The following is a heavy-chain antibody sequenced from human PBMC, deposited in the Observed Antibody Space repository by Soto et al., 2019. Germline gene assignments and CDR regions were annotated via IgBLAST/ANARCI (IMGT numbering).Heavy chain of an antibody. CDR3: ARERGKTWTYEAH. V-gene: IGHV4-4*07. CDR2: ITVNGIT. J-gene: IGHJ1*01. CDR1: GAYVSDFS. D-gene: IGHD1-7*01. Sequence: QVQQLESGPGLVKPWDTLSLTCTVSGAYVSDFSWSWIRQPAGKGLEWIGRITVNGITQYTPSFRSRVTMSRDTSRNEFALNLQSAPAADTALYYCARERGKTWTYEAHWGQGTLVTVSS.